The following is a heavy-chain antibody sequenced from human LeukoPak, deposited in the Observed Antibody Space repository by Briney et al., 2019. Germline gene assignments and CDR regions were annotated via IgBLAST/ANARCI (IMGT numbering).Heavy chain of an antibody. CDR1: GFTFSSYW. Sequence: PGGSLRLSCAASGFTFSSYWMSWARQAPGKGLEWVANIKQDGSEKYYVDSVKGRFTISRDNAKNSLYLQMNSLRAEDTAVYYCARVDVYYDSSGYFGLNYWGQGTLVTVSS. CDR3: ARVDVYYDSSGYFGLNY. J-gene: IGHJ4*02. D-gene: IGHD3-22*01. CDR2: IKQDGSEK. V-gene: IGHV3-7*01.